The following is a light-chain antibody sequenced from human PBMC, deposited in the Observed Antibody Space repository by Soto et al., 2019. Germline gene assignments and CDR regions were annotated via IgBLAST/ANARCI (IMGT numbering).Light chain of an antibody. CDR3: SSYISRSIYV. CDR1: SSDVGGYNY. CDR2: DDS. Sequence: QSVLTQPASVSGSPGQSITISCTGTSSDVGGYNYVSWYQQHPGKAPKLMIYDDSNRPSGVSNRFAGSKSGNTASLTISGLQAEDEDDYYCSSYISRSIYVFGTGTKVTVL. J-gene: IGLJ1*01. V-gene: IGLV2-14*01.